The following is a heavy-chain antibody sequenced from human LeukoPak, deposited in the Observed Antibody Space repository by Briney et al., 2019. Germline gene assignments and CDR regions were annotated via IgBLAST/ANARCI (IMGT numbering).Heavy chain of an antibody. CDR3: ARDRECSGGSCSITEYDY. Sequence: GGSLRLSCAASGFTFSSYDMSWVRQAPGKGLEWVSAISGSVGSTYYADSVKGRFTISRDNSKNTLYLQMNSLRAEDTAVYYCARDRECSGGSCSITEYDYWGQGTLVTVSS. D-gene: IGHD2-15*01. V-gene: IGHV3-23*01. CDR1: GFTFSSYD. J-gene: IGHJ4*02. CDR2: ISGSVGST.